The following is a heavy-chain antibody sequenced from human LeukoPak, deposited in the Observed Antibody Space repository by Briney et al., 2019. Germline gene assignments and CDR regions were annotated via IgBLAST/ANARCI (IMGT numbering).Heavy chain of an antibody. J-gene: IGHJ6*02. CDR3: AKVGVSGDYYYYYYGMDG. V-gene: IGHV3-30*18. D-gene: IGHD2-21*01. Sequence: GGSLRLSCAASGFTFSSYGMHWIPQAPGKGLERVAVMSYDGSNKYYADSVKGRFTNSRDNSKNTLYLQMNSLRAEDTAVYYCAKVGVSGDYYYYYYGMDGWGQGTTVTVSS. CDR1: GFTFSSYG. CDR2: MSYDGSNK.